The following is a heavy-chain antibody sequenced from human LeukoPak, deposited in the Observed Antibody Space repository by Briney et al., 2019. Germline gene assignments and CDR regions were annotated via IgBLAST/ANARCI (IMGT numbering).Heavy chain of an antibody. CDR1: GFTFSSYA. D-gene: IGHD3-3*01. CDR3: AKDHRYDFWSGYFDY. Sequence: GGSLRLSCAASGFTFSSYAMSWVRQAPGKGLEWVSAISGSGGSTYYADSVKGRFTISRDNSKNTLYLHMNSLRAEDTAVYYCAKDHRYDFWSGYFDYWGQGTLVTVSS. V-gene: IGHV3-23*01. J-gene: IGHJ4*02. CDR2: ISGSGGST.